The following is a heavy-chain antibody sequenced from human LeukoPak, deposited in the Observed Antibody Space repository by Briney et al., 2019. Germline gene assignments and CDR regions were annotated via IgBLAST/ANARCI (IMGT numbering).Heavy chain of an antibody. CDR2: IYYSGST. CDR3: ARGGYLGYCSSTSCYYGMDV. V-gene: IGHV4-59*01. CDR1: GGSISSYY. D-gene: IGHD2-2*01. Sequence: SETLSLTCTVSGGSISSYYWSWIRQPPGKGLEWIGYIYYSGSTNYNPFLKSRVTISVDTSKNQFSLKLSSVTAADTAVYYCARGGYLGYCSSTSCYYGMDVWGQGTTVTVSS. J-gene: IGHJ6*02.